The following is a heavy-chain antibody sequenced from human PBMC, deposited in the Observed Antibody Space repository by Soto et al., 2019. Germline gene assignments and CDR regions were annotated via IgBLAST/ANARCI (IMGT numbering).Heavy chain of an antibody. D-gene: IGHD3-3*01. Sequence: QVQLVESGGGVVQPGRSLRLSCAAPGFTFSSYGMHWVRQAPGKGLEWVAVIWYDGSNKYYADSVKGRFTISRDNSKNTLYLQMKSLRAEDTAVYYCARDLITSQVGYWGQGTLVTVSS. J-gene: IGHJ4*02. CDR2: IWYDGSNK. V-gene: IGHV3-33*01. CDR1: GFTFSSYG. CDR3: ARDLITSQVGY.